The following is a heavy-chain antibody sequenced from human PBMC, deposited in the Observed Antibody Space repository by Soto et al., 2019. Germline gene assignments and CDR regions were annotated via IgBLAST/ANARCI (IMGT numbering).Heavy chain of an antibody. J-gene: IGHJ5*02. Sequence: QVQLQESGPGLVKPSQTLSLTCTVSGGSISSGGYYLSWIRQHPGNGLEWIGYIYYSGSTYYNPSLKSRVTISVDTSKNQFSLKLSSVTAADTAVYYCARVPYTRFGELSWGVDPWGQGTLVTVSS. CDR1: GGSISSGGYY. CDR2: IYYSGST. V-gene: IGHV4-31*03. CDR3: ARVPYTRFGELSWGVDP. D-gene: IGHD3-16*02.